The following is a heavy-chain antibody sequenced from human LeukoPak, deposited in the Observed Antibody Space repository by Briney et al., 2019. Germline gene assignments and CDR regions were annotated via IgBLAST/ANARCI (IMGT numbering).Heavy chain of an antibody. V-gene: IGHV1-69*06. CDR2: IAPISGTP. CDR3: AREGEYYSESGNLVDASDV. J-gene: IGHJ3*01. Sequence: ASVKVSGKASGGTFTHYVISWVRQAPGQGLEWMGGIAPISGTPMYAQRFQGRVTITADTSTYTAYLEMSSLTSEDTAVYYCAREGEYYSESGNLVDASDVWGQGTMVTVSA. D-gene: IGHD3-10*01. CDR1: GGTFTHYV.